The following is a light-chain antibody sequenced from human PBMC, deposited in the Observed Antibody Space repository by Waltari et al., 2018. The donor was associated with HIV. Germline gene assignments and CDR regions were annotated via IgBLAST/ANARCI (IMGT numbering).Light chain of an antibody. V-gene: IGKV1-16*02. Sequence: DIQMTQSPSSLSASVGDRVTITCRASQDLGNHLAWFQQKPGKAPKSLVYDASSLQSGVPSKFSGSGSGTDFTLTSSSLQPEDFATYDCQQHKTYPLTFGGGTKVEI. CDR2: DAS. J-gene: IGKJ4*01. CDR3: QQHKTYPLT. CDR1: QDLGNH.